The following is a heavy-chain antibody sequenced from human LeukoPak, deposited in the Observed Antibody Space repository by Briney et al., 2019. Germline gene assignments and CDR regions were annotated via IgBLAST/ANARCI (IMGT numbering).Heavy chain of an antibody. CDR3: AREYYDFWSGYGY. D-gene: IGHD3-3*01. J-gene: IGHJ4*02. Sequence: GSPVRLCCTPSGYLFTHYVISWGRRSPGQGLEGLSGLNPYNGNTNYAQKLQGRVTMTTDTSTSTGYMELRSLRSDDTAVYYCAREYYDFWSGYGYWGQGTLVTVSS. CDR2: LNPYNGNT. V-gene: IGHV1-18*01. CDR1: GYLFTHYV.